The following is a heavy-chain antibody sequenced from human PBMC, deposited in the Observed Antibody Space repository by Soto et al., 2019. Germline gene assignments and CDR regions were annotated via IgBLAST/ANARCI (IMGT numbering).Heavy chain of an antibody. CDR3: ARAGYSSSSIYYYGMDF. CDR2: IYYSGST. V-gene: IGHV4-59*01. Sequence: SETLSLTCTVSGGSISSYYWSWIRQPPGKGLEWIGYIYYSGSTNYNPSLKSRVTISVDTSKNQFSLKLSSVTAADTAVYYCARAGYSSSSIYYYGMDFWGQGTTVTVSS. CDR1: GGSISSYY. D-gene: IGHD6-6*01. J-gene: IGHJ6*02.